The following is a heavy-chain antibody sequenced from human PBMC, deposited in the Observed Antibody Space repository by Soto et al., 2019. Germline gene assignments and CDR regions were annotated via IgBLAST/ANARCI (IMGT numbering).Heavy chain of an antibody. J-gene: IGHJ6*02. CDR3: AKDQSRTRGVIGIVSYYGMDV. Sequence: PGGSLRLSCAASGFTFSSYGMLWVRQAPGKGLEWVAIISYDGSDKYYADSVKGRFTISRDNSKNTLFLQMNSLRAEDTAVYYCAKDQSRTRGVIGIVSYYGMDVWGQGTTVTVSS. V-gene: IGHV3-30*18. D-gene: IGHD3-10*01. CDR2: ISYDGSDK. CDR1: GFTFSSYG.